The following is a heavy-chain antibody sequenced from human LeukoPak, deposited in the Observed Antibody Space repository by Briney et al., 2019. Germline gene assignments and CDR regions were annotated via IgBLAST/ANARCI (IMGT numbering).Heavy chain of an antibody. CDR2: ILYDGSSK. CDR3: ASSSGRYCSGGSCYYFY. D-gene: IGHD2-15*01. Sequence: GGSLRLSCAASGFTFSSYAMHWVRQAPGKGLEWVALILYDGSSKYYADSVKGRFTISRDNSKNTLYLQMNSLRAEDTAVYYCASSSGRYCSGGSCYYFYWGQGTLVTVSS. J-gene: IGHJ4*02. V-gene: IGHV3-30*04. CDR1: GFTFSSYA.